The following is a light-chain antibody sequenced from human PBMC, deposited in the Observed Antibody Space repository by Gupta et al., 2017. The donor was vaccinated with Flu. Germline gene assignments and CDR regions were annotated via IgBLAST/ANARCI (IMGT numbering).Light chain of an antibody. Sequence: DIVMTQSPDSLAVSLGERATINCRSSRSVLYNSNNKNYIAWYQQKPGQPPKLLIYWASTRESGVPDRFSGSGSGTDFTLTISSLQAEDVAVYYCQQYYATASWTFGQGTKVEIK. V-gene: IGKV4-1*01. CDR1: RSVLYNSNNKNY. J-gene: IGKJ1*01. CDR2: WAS. CDR3: QQYYATASWT.